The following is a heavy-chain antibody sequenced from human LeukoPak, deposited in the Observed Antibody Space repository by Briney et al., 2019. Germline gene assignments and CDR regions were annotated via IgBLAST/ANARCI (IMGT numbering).Heavy chain of an antibody. CDR3: ARDSAHRKSTIFGVVIHYYYYGMDV. CDR1: GGTFSIYA. J-gene: IGHJ6*02. V-gene: IGHV1-8*02. Sequence: ASVNVSCKASGGTFSIYAISWVRQATGQGLEWMGWMNPNSGNTGYAQKFQGRVTMTRNTSISTAYMELSSLRSEDTAVYYCARDSAHRKSTIFGVVIHYYYYGMDVWGQGTTVTVS. D-gene: IGHD3-3*01. CDR2: MNPNSGNT.